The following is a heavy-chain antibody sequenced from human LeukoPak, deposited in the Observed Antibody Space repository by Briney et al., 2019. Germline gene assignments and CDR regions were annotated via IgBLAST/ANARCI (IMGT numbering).Heavy chain of an antibody. D-gene: IGHD6-13*01. CDR1: GYTFTDYY. CDR2: INPNSGGT. CDR3: ARDSLTGAAAGTGSNWFDP. Sequence: ASVKVSCKASGYTFTDYYMHWVGHAPGQGLEWMGWINPNSGGTNYAQKLQGRVTMTTDTSTSTAYMELRSLRSDDTAVYYCARDSLTGAAAGTGSNWFDPWGQGTLVTVSS. J-gene: IGHJ5*02. V-gene: IGHV1-2*02.